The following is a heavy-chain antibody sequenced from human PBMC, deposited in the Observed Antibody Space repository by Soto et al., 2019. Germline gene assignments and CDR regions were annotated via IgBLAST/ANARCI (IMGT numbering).Heavy chain of an antibody. J-gene: IGHJ6*02. Sequence: LRLSCAASGFTFSSFWMSWVRQAPGKGLEWVANIKQDGTEKYDVDSVKGRFTTSRDNAKNSLYLQMNSLRAEDTAVYYCARGLFNYYYGMDVWGQGTTVTVSS. CDR1: GFTFSSFW. CDR2: IKQDGTEK. CDR3: ARGLFNYYYGMDV. V-gene: IGHV3-7*01.